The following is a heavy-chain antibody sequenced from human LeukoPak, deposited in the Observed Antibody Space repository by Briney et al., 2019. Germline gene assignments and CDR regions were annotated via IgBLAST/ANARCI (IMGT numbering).Heavy chain of an antibody. V-gene: IGHV3-33*01. CDR1: GFTFSSYG. Sequence: GRSLRLSCAASGFTFSSYGMHWVRQAPGKGLEWVAVIWYDGSNKYYADSVKGRFTISRDNSKNTLYPQMNSLRAEDTAVYYCARNYYDSSGYDYWGQGTLVTVSS. CDR2: IWYDGSNK. CDR3: ARNYYDSSGYDY. D-gene: IGHD3-22*01. J-gene: IGHJ4*02.